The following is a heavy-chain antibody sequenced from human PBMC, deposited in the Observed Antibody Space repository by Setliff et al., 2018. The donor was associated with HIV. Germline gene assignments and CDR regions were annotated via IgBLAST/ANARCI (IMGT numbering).Heavy chain of an antibody. J-gene: IGHJ5*02. V-gene: IGHV4-59*01. CDR3: ARGGASSHWLGP. CDR2: IYYIGSV. D-gene: IGHD3-10*01. CDR1: GVSITTYY. Sequence: SETLSLTCTVSGVSITTYYWSWIRQTPGKGLEWIGYIYYIGSVIYNYSSESRVTISVDASMNQFSLKLTSVTAADTAIYYCARGGASSHWLGPWGKGILVTVSS.